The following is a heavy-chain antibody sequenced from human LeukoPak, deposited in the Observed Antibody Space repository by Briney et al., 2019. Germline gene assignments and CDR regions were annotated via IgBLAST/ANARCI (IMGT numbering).Heavy chain of an antibody. V-gene: IGHV4-39*07. CDR3: ARDGVSRPRAAAGMNWFDP. D-gene: IGHD6-13*01. CDR1: GGSISSSSYY. CDR2: IYYSGST. Sequence: PSETLSLTCTVSGGSISSSSYYWGWIRQPPGKGLEWIGSIYYSGSTYYNPSLKSRVTISVDTSKNQFSLKLSSVTAADTAVYYCARDGVSRPRAAAGMNWFDPWGQGTLVTVSS. J-gene: IGHJ5*02.